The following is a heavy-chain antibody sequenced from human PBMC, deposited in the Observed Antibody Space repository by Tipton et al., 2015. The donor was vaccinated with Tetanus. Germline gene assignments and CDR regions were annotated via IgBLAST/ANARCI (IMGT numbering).Heavy chain of an antibody. CDR2: VRSNTYGGTT. V-gene: IGHV3-49*03. D-gene: IGHD2/OR15-2a*01. CDR3: TRDTRGGRIVDPGA. Sequence: SLRLSCSTSGFNFGDFAVSWFRQAPGKGLEWVGFVRSNTYGGTTDYAASAQGRFTISRDDSKSIAYLQMNSLKSEDTGVYYCTRDTRGGRIVDPGAWGQGTLVTVSS. J-gene: IGHJ5*02. CDR1: GFNFGDFA.